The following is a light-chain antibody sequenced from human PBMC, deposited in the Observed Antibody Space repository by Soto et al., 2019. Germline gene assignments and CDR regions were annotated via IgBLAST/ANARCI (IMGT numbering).Light chain of an antibody. CDR3: QQDGSSPGT. J-gene: IGKJ1*01. CDR1: QSVSSSY. CDR2: GTS. V-gene: IGKV3-20*01. Sequence: EIVLTQSPGTLSLSPGERATLSCRASQSVSSSYLAWYQQKPGQAPRLLIYGTSSRATGIPDRFSGSGSGTEFTLTIRRLEPEDFAVYYCQQDGSSPGTFGQGTKVAIK.